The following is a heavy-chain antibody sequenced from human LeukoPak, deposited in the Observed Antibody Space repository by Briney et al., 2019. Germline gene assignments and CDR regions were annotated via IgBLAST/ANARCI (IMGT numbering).Heavy chain of an antibody. V-gene: IGHV1-2*02. Sequence: ASVKVSCKASGYTFTGYFMHWVRQAPGQGLEWMGWINPNSGGTNYAQKFQGRVTMTGDTSISTAYMDLSSLRSDDTAVYYCARDKARGGSYLGGFDPWGQGTLVTVSS. D-gene: IGHD1-26*01. CDR3: ARDKARGGSYLGGFDP. CDR1: GYTFTGYF. CDR2: INPNSGGT. J-gene: IGHJ5*02.